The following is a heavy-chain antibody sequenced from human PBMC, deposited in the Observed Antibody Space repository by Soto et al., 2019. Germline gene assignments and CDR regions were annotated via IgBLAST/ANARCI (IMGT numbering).Heavy chain of an antibody. CDR3: ARVRCSGGSCYWNDAFDI. J-gene: IGHJ3*02. D-gene: IGHD2-15*01. Sequence: SETLSLTCTVSGGSISSYYWSWIRQPPGKGLEWIGYIYYSGSTNYNPSLKSRVTISVDTSKNQFSLKLSSVTATDTAVYYCARVRCSGGSCYWNDAFDIWGQGTMVTVSS. CDR1: GGSISSYY. CDR2: IYYSGST. V-gene: IGHV4-59*01.